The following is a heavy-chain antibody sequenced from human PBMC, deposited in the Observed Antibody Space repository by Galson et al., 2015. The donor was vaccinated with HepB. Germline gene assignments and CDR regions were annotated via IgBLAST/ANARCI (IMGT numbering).Heavy chain of an antibody. CDR2: INTSNGNS. V-gene: IGHV1-3*04. Sequence: SVTVSCKASGYTFTNFPINWVRQAPGQRLEWMAWINTSNGNSKYSQKLQDRVTITTDTSASTAYMELHSLRSDDTAIYYCARDQEGAAKHFDYWGQGSLVTVSS. J-gene: IGHJ4*02. D-gene: IGHD4/OR15-4a*01. CDR1: GYTFTNFP. CDR3: ARDQEGAAKHFDY.